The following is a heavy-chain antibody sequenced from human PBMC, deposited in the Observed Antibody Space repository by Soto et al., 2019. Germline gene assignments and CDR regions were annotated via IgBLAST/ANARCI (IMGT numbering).Heavy chain of an antibody. D-gene: IGHD5-18*01. CDR2: IIPILGTA. CDR3: AGGGYSYGKIDY. CDR1: GGTFSSDA. Sequence: QVQLVQSGAEVKKPGSSVKVSCKASGGTFSSDAISWVRQAPGQGLEWMGGIIPILGTASYAQKFQGRVTITADESTSTAYMELSSLRSEDTAVYYCAGGGYSYGKIDYWGQGTLVTVSS. J-gene: IGHJ4*02. V-gene: IGHV1-69*01.